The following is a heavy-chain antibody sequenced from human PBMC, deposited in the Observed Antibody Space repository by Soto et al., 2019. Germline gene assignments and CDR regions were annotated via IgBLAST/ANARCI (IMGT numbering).Heavy chain of an antibody. D-gene: IGHD3-22*01. CDR2: IYHTGST. J-gene: IGHJ3*02. V-gene: IGHV4-59*01. CDR1: GASITSYF. Sequence: QVQLQESGPGLMKPSETLSLSCTVSGASITSYFWSWIRQPPGKGLECIGYIYHTGSTNYNPSLKSRVTFSVDTSKNQFSLKLSSVTAADTAVYYCARVDSSGYAFDIWGQGTMVTVSS. CDR3: ARVDSSGYAFDI.